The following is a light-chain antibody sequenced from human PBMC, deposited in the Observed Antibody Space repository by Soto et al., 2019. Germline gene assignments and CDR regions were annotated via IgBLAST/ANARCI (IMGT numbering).Light chain of an antibody. CDR2: GAS. V-gene: IGKV4-1*01. CDR1: QSVLYNSNNKNH. Sequence: DFVMTQAPDSLAVSLGERATINCKSSQSVLYNSNNKNHLGWFQQKPGHPPKLLIYGASFRPSGVPDRFSGSGSGTDFALTISSLKAEDVAVYYCQQYYNSSCTFGQGTKLEI. J-gene: IGKJ2*02. CDR3: QQYYNSSCT.